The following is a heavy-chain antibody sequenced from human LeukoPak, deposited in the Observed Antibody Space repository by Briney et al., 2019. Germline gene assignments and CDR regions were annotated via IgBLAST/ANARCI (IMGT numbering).Heavy chain of an antibody. Sequence: SETLSLTCAVYGGSFSGYYWSWIRQPPGKGLEWIGEINHSGSTNYNLSLKSRVTISVDTSKNQFSLKLSSVTAADTAVYYCARDYGGNGPGFDPWGQGTLVTVSS. J-gene: IGHJ5*02. CDR1: GGSFSGYY. D-gene: IGHD4-23*01. CDR3: ARDYGGNGPGFDP. CDR2: INHSGST. V-gene: IGHV4-34*01.